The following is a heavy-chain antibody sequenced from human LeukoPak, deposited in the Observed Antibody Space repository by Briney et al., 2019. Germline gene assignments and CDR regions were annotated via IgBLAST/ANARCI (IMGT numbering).Heavy chain of an antibody. CDR2: IKQDGSEK. CDR1: GFTFSTYA. J-gene: IGHJ4*02. D-gene: IGHD5-12*01. CDR3: ARESEFPRGYSGYVDY. V-gene: IGHV3-7*01. Sequence: PGGSLRLSCAASGFTFSTYAMSWVRQAPGKGLEWVASIKQDGSEKYYVDSVKGRFTISRDNAKNSLCLQMNSLRAEDTAVYYCARESEFPRGYSGYVDYWGQGTLVTVSS.